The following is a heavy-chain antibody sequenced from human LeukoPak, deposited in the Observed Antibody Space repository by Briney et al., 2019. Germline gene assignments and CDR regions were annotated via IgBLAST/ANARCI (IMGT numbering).Heavy chain of an antibody. V-gene: IGHV1-69*02. D-gene: IGHD2-2*01. Sequence: SVKVSCKASGGTFSSYTISWVRQAPGQGLEWMVRIIAILGIANYAQKLQGRVTITADKSTSTAYMELSSLRSEDTAVYYCARQYCSSTSCYRDNWFDPWGQGTLVTVSS. CDR1: GGTFSSYT. J-gene: IGHJ5*02. CDR2: IIAILGIA. CDR3: ARQYCSSTSCYRDNWFDP.